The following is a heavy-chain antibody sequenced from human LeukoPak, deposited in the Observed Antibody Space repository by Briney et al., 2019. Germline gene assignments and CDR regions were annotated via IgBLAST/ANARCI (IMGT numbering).Heavy chain of an antibody. J-gene: IGHJ6*03. Sequence: ASVKVSCKASGYTFTSYGLNWVRQAPGQGLEWMGWISAYNGNTNYAQKLQGRVTMTTDTSTSTAYMELRSLRSDDTAVYYCARDNSGSGSYYNYYYYYMDVWGKGTTVTISS. CDR1: GYTFTSYG. CDR2: ISAYNGNT. V-gene: IGHV1-18*01. CDR3: ARDNSGSGSYYNYYYYYMDV. D-gene: IGHD3-10*01.